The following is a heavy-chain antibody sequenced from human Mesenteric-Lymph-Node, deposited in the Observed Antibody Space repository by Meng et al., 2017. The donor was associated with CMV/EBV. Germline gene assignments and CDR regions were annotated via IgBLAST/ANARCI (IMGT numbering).Heavy chain of an antibody. CDR1: GFTFDDYT. CDR2: ISWDGGST. V-gene: IGHV3-43*01. D-gene: IGHD7-27*01. J-gene: IGHJ4*02. CDR3: ARETGLSELDY. Sequence: GESLKISCAASGFTFDDYTMHWVRQAPGKGLEWVSLISWDGGSTYYADSVKGRFTISRDNSKNTLYLQMNSLRAEDTAVYYCARETGLSELDYWGQGTLVTVSS.